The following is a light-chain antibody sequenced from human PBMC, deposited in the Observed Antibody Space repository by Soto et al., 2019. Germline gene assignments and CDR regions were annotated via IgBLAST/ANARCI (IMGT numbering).Light chain of an antibody. V-gene: IGLV2-14*01. CDR1: RSDVGGYNY. CDR3: SSYTANSAWV. J-gene: IGLJ3*02. CDR2: EVN. Sequence: QSALTQPASVSGSPGQSITISCTGTRSDVGGYNYVSWYQQLPGKAPKLMLYEVNNRPLGVSNRFSGSKSGNTASLTISELQAEDEADYYCSSYTANSAWVFGGGTKVTVL.